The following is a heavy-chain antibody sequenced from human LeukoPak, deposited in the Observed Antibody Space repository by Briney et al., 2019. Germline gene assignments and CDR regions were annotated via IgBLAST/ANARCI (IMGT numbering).Heavy chain of an antibody. CDR1: GGPISRSSYY. CDR3: ARQLRITMVRGVIDY. J-gene: IGHJ4*02. V-gene: IGHV4-39*07. Sequence: PSETLSLTCTVSGGPISRSSYYWGRIRQPPGKGLAWIGSIYYSGSTYYDPSIKSRVTISVDTSKNQFSLKLSSVTAADTAVYYCARQLRITMVRGVIDYWGQGTLVTVSS. CDR2: IYYSGST. D-gene: IGHD3-10*01.